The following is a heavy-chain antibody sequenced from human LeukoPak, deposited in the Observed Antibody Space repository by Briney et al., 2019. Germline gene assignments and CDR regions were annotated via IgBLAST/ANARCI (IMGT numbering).Heavy chain of an antibody. Sequence: RPGGSLRLSCAASGFTFSAYWMHWVRQAPGEGLVRVSRIHSDGSITTYADSVKGRFTISRDNAKNTLYLQMSSLRAEDTAVYYCARPGDGFDYWGQGTLVTVSS. CDR2: IHSDGSIT. J-gene: IGHJ4*02. CDR1: GFTFSAYW. D-gene: IGHD1-1*01. CDR3: ARPGDGFDY. V-gene: IGHV3-74*01.